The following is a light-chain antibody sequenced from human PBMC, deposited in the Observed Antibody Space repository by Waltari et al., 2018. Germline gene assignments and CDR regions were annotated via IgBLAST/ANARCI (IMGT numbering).Light chain of an antibody. Sequence: ETIMTQSPATLSVSPGERATLSCRSSQSISSNLAWYQQKPGQHPRLLLYGASTRPTGIPARFSGSGSGTEFTLTISSLQSEDFGVYYCQQYDTWPLGTFGQGTKLEIK. J-gene: IGKJ2*01. V-gene: IGKV3D-15*01. CDR3: QQYDTWPLGT. CDR2: GAS. CDR1: QSISSN.